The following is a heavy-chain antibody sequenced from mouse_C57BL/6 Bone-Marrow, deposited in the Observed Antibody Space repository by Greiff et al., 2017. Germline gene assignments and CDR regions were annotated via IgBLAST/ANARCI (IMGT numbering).Heavy chain of an antibody. D-gene: IGHD1-1*01. CDR2: IYPRSGNT. CDR1: GYTFTSYG. CDR3: ARSGITPWFAY. V-gene: IGHV1-81*01. Sequence: VKLVESGAELARPGASVKLSCKASGYTFTSYGISWVKQRTGQGLEWIGEIYPRSGNTYYNEKFKGKATLTADKSSSTAYMELRSLTSEDSAVYFCARSGITPWFAYWGQGTLVTVSA. J-gene: IGHJ3*01.